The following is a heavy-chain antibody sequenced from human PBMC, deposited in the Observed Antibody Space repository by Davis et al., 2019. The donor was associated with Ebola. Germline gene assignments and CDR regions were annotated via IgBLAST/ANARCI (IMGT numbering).Heavy chain of an antibody. CDR3: ARGIQLWLYGMDV. J-gene: IGHJ6*04. CDR2: IYHSGND. Sequence: SETLSLTCAVSGGSISSGGYSWSWIRQPPGKGLEWIGYIYHSGNDYYNPSLKSRVTISVDTSKNQFSLKLSSVTAADTAVYYCARGIQLWLYGMDVWGKGTTVTVSS. CDR1: GGSISSGGYS. V-gene: IGHV4-30-2*01. D-gene: IGHD5-18*01.